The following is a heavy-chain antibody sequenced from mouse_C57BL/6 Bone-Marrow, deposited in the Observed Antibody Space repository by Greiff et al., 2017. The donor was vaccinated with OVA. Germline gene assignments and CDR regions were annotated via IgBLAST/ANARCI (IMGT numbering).Heavy chain of an antibody. D-gene: IGHD2-12*01. CDR1: GYSITSGYY. CDR3: ARSYYSLWYFDV. V-gene: IGHV3-6*01. J-gene: IGHJ1*03. Sequence: DVKLQESGPGLVKPSQSLSLTCSVTGYSITSGYYWNWIRQFPGNKLEWMGYISYDGSNNYNPSLKNRISITRDTSKNQFFLKLNSVTTEDTATYYCARSYYSLWYFDVWGTGTTVTVSS. CDR2: ISYDGSN.